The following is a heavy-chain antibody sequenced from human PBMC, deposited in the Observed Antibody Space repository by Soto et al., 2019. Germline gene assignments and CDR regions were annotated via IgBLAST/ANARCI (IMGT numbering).Heavy chain of an antibody. V-gene: IGHV3-23*01. J-gene: IGHJ4*02. CDR1: GFTFSSYA. D-gene: IGHD3-9*01. CDR2: ISGSGGST. Sequence: AGGSLRLSCAASGFTFSSYAMSWVRQAPGKGLEWVSAISGSGGSTYYADSVKGRFTISRDNSKNTLYLQMNSLRAEDTAVYYCARERVDLYYDILTGEFDYWGQGTLVTVSS. CDR3: ARERVDLYYDILTGEFDY.